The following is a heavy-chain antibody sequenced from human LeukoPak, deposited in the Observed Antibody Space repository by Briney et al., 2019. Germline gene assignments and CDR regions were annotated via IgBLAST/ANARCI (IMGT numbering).Heavy chain of an antibody. D-gene: IGHD6-13*01. Sequence: VASVKVSCKASGYTFTSYDINWVRQAPGQGLEWMGWMNPNSGNTGYAQTFQGRVTITRNTSISTAYMELSSLRSEDTAVYYCAKRLDSSSWYGAFDIWGQGTMVTVSS. CDR2: MNPNSGNT. J-gene: IGHJ3*02. V-gene: IGHV1-8*03. CDR1: GYTFTSYD. CDR3: AKRLDSSSWYGAFDI.